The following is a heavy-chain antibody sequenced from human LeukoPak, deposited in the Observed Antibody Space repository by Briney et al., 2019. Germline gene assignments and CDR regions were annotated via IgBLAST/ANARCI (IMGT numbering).Heavy chain of an antibody. CDR2: IWYDGSNK. D-gene: IGHD1-26*01. J-gene: IGHJ6*02. V-gene: IGHV3-33*01. Sequence: GRSLRLSCAASGFTFSSYGMHWVRQAPGKGLEWVAVIWYDGSNKYYADSVKGRFTISRDNSKNTLYLQMNSLRAEDTAVYYCARDVGATHYYYGMDVWGQGTTVTVS. CDR3: ARDVGATHYYYGMDV. CDR1: GFTFSSYG.